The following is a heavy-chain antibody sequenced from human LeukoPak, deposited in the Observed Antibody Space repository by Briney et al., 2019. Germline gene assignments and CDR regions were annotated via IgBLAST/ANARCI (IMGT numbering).Heavy chain of an antibody. J-gene: IGHJ4*02. CDR3: ARDFLSSYYDSSGYHDY. V-gene: IGHV4-30-2*01. Sequence: SQTLSLTCTVSGGSISSGGYYWSWIRQPPGKGLEWIGYIYHSGSTYYNPSLKSRVTISVDTSKNQFSLKLSSVTAADTAVYYCARDFLSSYYDSSGYHDYWGQGTLVTVSS. CDR1: GGSISSGGYY. CDR2: IYHSGST. D-gene: IGHD3-22*01.